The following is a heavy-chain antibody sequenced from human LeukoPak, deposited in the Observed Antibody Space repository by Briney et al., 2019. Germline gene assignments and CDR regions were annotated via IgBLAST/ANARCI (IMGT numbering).Heavy chain of an antibody. J-gene: IGHJ5*02. V-gene: IGHV1-24*01. D-gene: IGHD3-10*01. Sequence: GASVKVSCKVSGYTLTELSMHWVRQAPGKGLEWMGGFDPEDGETIYAQKFQGRVTMTEDTSTDTAYMELSSLRSEDTAVYYCATGMDYYGSGSYYPFDPWGQGTLVTVSS. CDR2: FDPEDGET. CDR3: ATGMDYYGSGSYYPFDP. CDR1: GYTLTELS.